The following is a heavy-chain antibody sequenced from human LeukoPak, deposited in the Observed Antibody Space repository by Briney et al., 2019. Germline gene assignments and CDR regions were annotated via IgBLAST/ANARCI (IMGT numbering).Heavy chain of an antibody. CDR1: GGTFSSYA. V-gene: IGHV1-69*01. D-gene: IGHD3-22*01. Sequence: SVKVSCKASGGTFSSYAISWVRQAPGQGLEWMGGIIPIFGTANYAQKFQGRVTITADESTSTAYMELSSLRSEDTAVYYCARAKYYYDSSGYPFGYWGQGTLVTVSS. J-gene: IGHJ4*02. CDR2: IIPIFGTA. CDR3: ARAKYYYDSSGYPFGY.